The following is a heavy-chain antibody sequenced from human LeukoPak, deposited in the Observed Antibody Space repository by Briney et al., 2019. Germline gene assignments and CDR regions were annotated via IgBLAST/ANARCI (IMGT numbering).Heavy chain of an antibody. CDR3: ARDEGEYSSSGVEVYYYYYYGMDV. J-gene: IGHJ6*02. CDR2: IYYSGST. Sequence: SETLSLTCTVSGGSVSSGSYYWSWIRQPPGKGLEWIGYIYYSGSTNYNPSLKSRVTISVDTSKNQFSLKLSSVTAADTAVYYCARDEGEYSSSGVEVYYYYYYGMDVWGQGTTVTVSS. V-gene: IGHV4-61*01. CDR1: GGSVSSGSYY. D-gene: IGHD6-6*01.